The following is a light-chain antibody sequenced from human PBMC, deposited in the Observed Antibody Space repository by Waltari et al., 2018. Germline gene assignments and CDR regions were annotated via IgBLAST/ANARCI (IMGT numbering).Light chain of an antibody. CDR1: QSPVYSDGNIY. J-gene: IGKJ2*03. CDR3: MQGTNWPQS. V-gene: IGKV2-30*01. Sequence: DVVMTQSPLSLPVTLGQPASLSCRSSQSPVYSDGNIYLNWFQQRPGQSPRRLIYKVSRRDSGVPDRFSGSGSGTDFTLRISRVEAEDVGLYFCMQGTNWPQSFGQGTKLEIK. CDR2: KVS.